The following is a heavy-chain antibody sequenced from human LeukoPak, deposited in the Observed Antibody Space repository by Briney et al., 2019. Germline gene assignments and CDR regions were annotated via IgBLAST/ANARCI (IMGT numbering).Heavy chain of an antibody. CDR1: GGSISSSSYY. V-gene: IGHV4-39*07. Sequence: SETLSLTCTVSGGSISSSSYYWGWIRQPPGKGLEWIGSIYYSGSTYYNPSLKSRVTISVDTSKNQFSLKLSSVTAAGTAVYYCARDSGFGELFWFDPWGQGTLVTVSS. D-gene: IGHD3-10*01. J-gene: IGHJ5*02. CDR2: IYYSGST. CDR3: ARDSGFGELFWFDP.